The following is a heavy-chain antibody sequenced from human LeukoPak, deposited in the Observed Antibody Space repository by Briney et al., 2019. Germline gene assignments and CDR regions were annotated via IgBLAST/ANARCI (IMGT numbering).Heavy chain of an antibody. Sequence: GGSLRLSCAVSGFTFSSYSMNWVRQAPGKGLEWVSFISGTSSTIYYADSVKGRFTISRDNAQNSLYLQMNSLRGEDTAVYYCATSGSHRFDSWGQGTLVTVSS. J-gene: IGHJ4*02. D-gene: IGHD1-26*01. V-gene: IGHV3-48*01. CDR1: GFTFSSYS. CDR2: ISGTSSTI. CDR3: ATSGSHRFDS.